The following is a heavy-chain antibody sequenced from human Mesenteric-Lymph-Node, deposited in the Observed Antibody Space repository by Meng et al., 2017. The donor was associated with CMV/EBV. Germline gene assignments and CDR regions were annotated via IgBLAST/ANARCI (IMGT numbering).Heavy chain of an antibody. CDR1: GYTFTSYD. V-gene: IGHV1-2*02. CDR3: ARDRDLNPTIGNNWFDL. Sequence: ASVKVSCKASGYTFTSYDINWVRQAPGQGLEWMGWINPNSGGTNYAQKFQGRATMTRDTSITTAYMEVSSLISDDTAVYYCARDRDLNPTIGNNWFDLWGQGTLVTVSS. CDR2: INPNSGGT. J-gene: IGHJ5*02. D-gene: IGHD1-1*01.